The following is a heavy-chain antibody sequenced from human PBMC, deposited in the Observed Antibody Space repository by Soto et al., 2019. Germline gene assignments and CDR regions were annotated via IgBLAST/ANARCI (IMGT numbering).Heavy chain of an antibody. J-gene: IGHJ3*02. D-gene: IGHD3-22*01. V-gene: IGHV3-21*01. CDR2: IGSRTSDR. CDR3: VRDYYDTSGYPNTFDM. CDR1: TLSRHT. Sequence: TLSRHTMNWVRQAPGKGLEWVSFIGSRTSDRYYADSVKGRFTISRDNAKNSLYLDLTRLRAEDTAVYFCVRDYYDTSGYPNTFDMWGQGTMVTVSS.